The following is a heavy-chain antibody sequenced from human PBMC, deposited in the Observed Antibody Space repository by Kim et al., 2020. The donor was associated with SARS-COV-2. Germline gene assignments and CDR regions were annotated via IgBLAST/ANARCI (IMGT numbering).Heavy chain of an antibody. CDR3: ARGIRVVVAAPGY. Sequence: YSQKFQGRVTITRDTSASTAYLELSSLRSEDTAVYYCARGIRVVVAAPGYWGQGTLVTVSS. J-gene: IGHJ4*02. D-gene: IGHD2-15*01. V-gene: IGHV1-3*01.